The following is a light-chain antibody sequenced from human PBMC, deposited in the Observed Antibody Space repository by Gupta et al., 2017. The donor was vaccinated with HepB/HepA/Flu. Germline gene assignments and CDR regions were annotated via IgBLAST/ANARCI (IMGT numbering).Light chain of an antibody. CDR2: GAF. Sequence: DFHLTQSPSFLSASVGDRVTITCRASQAISNYFAWYQQKPGKAPKLLIYGAFNLDTGVPSRFSGSGSGTEFTLTISSLQPEDVETYYCQQLNTYPPWTFGQGTKVEI. V-gene: IGKV1-9*01. J-gene: IGKJ1*01. CDR3: QQLNTYPPWT. CDR1: QAISNY.